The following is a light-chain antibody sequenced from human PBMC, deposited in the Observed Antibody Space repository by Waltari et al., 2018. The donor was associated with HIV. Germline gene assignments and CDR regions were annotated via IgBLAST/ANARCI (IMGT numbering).Light chain of an antibody. CDR3: CSYAGSREV. CDR1: SSDVGSYNL. CDR2: EVN. J-gene: IGLJ2*01. V-gene: IGLV2-23*02. Sequence: QSALTQPASVSGSPGQSITISCTGTSSDVGSYNLVSWYQQHPGKAPKLMIYEVNKRPSGVSNRSSGSKSGNTASLTISGLQTEDEADYYCCSYAGSREVFGGGTKLTVL.